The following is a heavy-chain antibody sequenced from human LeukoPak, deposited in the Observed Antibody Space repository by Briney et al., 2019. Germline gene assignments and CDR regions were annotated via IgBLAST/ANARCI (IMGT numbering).Heavy chain of an antibody. CDR3: ARGAYSSGWYTFHYYYGMDV. D-gene: IGHD6-19*01. CDR2: INHSGST. J-gene: IGHJ6*02. CDR1: GGSFSGYY. V-gene: IGHV4-34*01. Sequence: PSETLSLTCAVYGGSFSGYYWSWIRQPPGKGLEWIGEINHSGSTNYNPSLKSRVTISVDTSKNQFSLKLSSVTAADTAVYYCARGAYSSGWYTFHYYYGMDVWGQGTTVTVSS.